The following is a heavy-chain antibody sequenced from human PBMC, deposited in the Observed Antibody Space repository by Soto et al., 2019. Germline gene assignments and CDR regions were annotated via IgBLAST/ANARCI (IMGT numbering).Heavy chain of an antibody. CDR2: IWYDGSIT. CDR1: GFTFSSYG. D-gene: IGHD3-22*01. V-gene: IGHV3-33*01. Sequence: PGGSLRLSCAASGFTFSSYGMHWVRQAPGKGLEWVAVIWYDGSITSYADSVKGRLTISRDNSKNTLYLQMNSLRAEDTAVYYCARDGGEKGFYYDSSGYYVHVPYWYFDLWGRGTLVTVSS. CDR3: ARDGGEKGFYYDSSGYYVHVPYWYFDL. J-gene: IGHJ2*01.